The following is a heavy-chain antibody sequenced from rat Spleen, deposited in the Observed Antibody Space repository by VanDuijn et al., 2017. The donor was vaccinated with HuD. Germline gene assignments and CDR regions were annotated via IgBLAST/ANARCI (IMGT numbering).Heavy chain of an antibody. V-gene: IGHV5-20*01. CDR2: ISYDGETT. D-gene: IGHD5-1*01. CDR3: ATVGPDWEFGY. J-gene: IGHJ2*01. Sequence: EVQLVESGGGLVQPGKSLKLSCAASGFTFSNYYMAWVRQAPTKGLEWVASISYDGETTYHRNSVTGRFTISRDNAKSTLYLQMDSLRSEDTATYYCATVGPDWEFGYWGQGVMVTVSS. CDR1: GFTFSNYY.